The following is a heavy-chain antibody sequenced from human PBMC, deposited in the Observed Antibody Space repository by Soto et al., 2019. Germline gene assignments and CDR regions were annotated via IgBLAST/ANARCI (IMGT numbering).Heavy chain of an antibody. CDR1: GYTFTSYG. CDR2: ISAYNGNT. Sequence: ASVKVSCKASGYTFTSYGISWVRQAPGQGLEWMGWISAYNGNTNYAQKLQGRVTMTTDTSTRTAYMELSSLRSEDTAVYYWASSTNGEGPTSAVMDVWGEGTRLAVSS. CDR3: ASSTNGEGPTSAVMDV. D-gene: IGHD7-27*01. V-gene: IGHV1-18*04. J-gene: IGHJ6*04.